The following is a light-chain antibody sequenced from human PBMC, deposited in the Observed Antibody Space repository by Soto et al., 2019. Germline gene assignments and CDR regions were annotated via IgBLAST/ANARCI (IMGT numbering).Light chain of an antibody. CDR2: GAS. J-gene: IGKJ2*01. Sequence: EIVMTQSPATLSVSPGERATLSCRASQSISSDLAWYQQKPGQAPRLLIYGASTRATDIPSRISGSGAGTDFTPAITSLQSEDFAVYYCQQYNKWPRQYTFGQGTKLETK. CDR3: QQYNKWPRQYT. CDR1: QSISSD. V-gene: IGKV3-15*01.